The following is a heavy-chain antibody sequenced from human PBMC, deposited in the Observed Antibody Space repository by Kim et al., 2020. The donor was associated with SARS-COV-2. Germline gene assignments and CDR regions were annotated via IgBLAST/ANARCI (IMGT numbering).Heavy chain of an antibody. D-gene: IGHD5-18*01. CDR1: GGSFSGYY. J-gene: IGHJ4*02. CDR3: ARGGGYSYGAIDY. CDR2: INHSGST. Sequence: SETLSLTCAVYGGSFSGYYWSWIRQPPGKGLDWIGEINHSGSTNYNPSLKSRVTISVDTSKNQFSLKLSSVTAADTAVYYCARGGGYSYGAIDYWGQGTLVTVSS. V-gene: IGHV4-34*01.